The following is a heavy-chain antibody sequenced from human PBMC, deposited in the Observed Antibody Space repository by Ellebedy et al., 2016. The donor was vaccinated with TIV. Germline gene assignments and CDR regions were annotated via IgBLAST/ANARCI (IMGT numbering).Heavy chain of an antibody. CDR1: GFTFNKYA. J-gene: IGHJ6*02. V-gene: IGHV3-23*01. Sequence: GESLKISCAASGFTFNKYAMAWVRQAPGKGLEWVSTITGPADITLYADSVKGRFTISRDNSKNTLYLQMNSLRAEDTAVYYCAKDRGSDYYYYGMDVWGQGTTVTVSS. D-gene: IGHD1-26*01. CDR3: AKDRGSDYYYYGMDV. CDR2: ITGPADIT.